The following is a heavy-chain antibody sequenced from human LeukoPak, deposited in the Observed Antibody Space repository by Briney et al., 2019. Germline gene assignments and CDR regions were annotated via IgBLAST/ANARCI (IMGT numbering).Heavy chain of an antibody. D-gene: IGHD6-19*01. CDR2: IYYSGST. V-gene: IGHV4-59*01. CDR3: ARDQGQWLAVDY. CDR1: GGSISSYY. J-gene: IGHJ4*02. Sequence: SETLSLTCAVSGGSISSYYWSWIRQPPGKGLEWIGYIYYSGSTNYNPSLKSRVTISVDTSKNQFSLKLSSVTAADTAVYYCARDQGQWLAVDYWGQGTLVTVSS.